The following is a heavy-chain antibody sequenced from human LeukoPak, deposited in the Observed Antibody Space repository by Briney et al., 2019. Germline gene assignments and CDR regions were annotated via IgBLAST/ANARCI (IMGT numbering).Heavy chain of an antibody. D-gene: IGHD3-22*01. J-gene: IGHJ5*01. V-gene: IGHV3-43D*04. Sequence: GGSLRLSCAASGFSFDDFAMHWVRQVPGKGLEWVSIISWDGNTKYYADSVKGRFTISRENNRNFVYLQMNSLRTEDTAFYYCAKNFRSYYDSSGDHGNWFDSWGQGTLVTVSS. CDR1: GFSFDDFA. CDR3: AKNFRSYYDSSGDHGNWFDS. CDR2: ISWDGNTK.